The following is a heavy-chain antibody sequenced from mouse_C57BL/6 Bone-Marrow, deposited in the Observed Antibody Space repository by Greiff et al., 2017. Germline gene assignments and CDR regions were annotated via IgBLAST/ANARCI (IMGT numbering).Heavy chain of an antibody. CDR2: IDPSDSYT. CDR3: ARWDYYGFDY. Sequence: QVQLQQPGAELVRPGTSVKLSCKASGYTFTSYWMHWVKQRPGQGLEWIGVIDPSDSYTNYNQKFKGKATLTVDTSSSTAYMQLSSLTSEDSAVYDCARWDYYGFDYWGQGTTLTVSS. D-gene: IGHD1-1*01. CDR1: GYTFTSYW. J-gene: IGHJ2*01. V-gene: IGHV1-59*01.